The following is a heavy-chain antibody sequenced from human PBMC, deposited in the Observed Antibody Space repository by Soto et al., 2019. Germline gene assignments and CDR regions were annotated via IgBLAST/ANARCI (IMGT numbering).Heavy chain of an antibody. Sequence: GGSLRLSCAASGFTFTTSWMAWVRLAPGNGLEWVANIDQDGSETNYLDSVKGRFTISRDNAKNSLFLQMNSLGAEDTAVYCCARDAGFDRFDYWGQGTLVTVSS. CDR3: ARDAGFDRFDY. CDR2: IDQDGSET. CDR1: GFTFTTSW. J-gene: IGHJ4*02. V-gene: IGHV3-7*04.